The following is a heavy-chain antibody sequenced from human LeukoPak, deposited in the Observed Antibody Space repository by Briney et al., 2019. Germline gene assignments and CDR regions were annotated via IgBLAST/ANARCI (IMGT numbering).Heavy chain of an antibody. CDR1: GFTFTNYW. Sequence: GGSLRLSCATSGFTFTNYWITWFHQAPGKGLEWVAAISQDGSQRFYLDSLTGRFTISRDNAQNSLHLQMNSLRAEDTAVYYCAKAGVGATVFDYWGQGTLVTVSS. D-gene: IGHD1-26*01. CDR2: ISQDGSQR. CDR3: AKAGVGATVFDY. V-gene: IGHV3-7*05. J-gene: IGHJ4*02.